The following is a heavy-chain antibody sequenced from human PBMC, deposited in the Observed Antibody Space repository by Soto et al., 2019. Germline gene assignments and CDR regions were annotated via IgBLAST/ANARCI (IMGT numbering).Heavy chain of an antibody. J-gene: IGHJ6*02. CDR1: GLTISNAR. D-gene: IGHD2-15*01. CDR3: TTGSVEGV. Sequence: EVQLVESGGGFIYPGGSLRLSCAASGLTISNARMNWVRQAPGKGLEWVGRIKTNTEGGTTDYAAAVKGRFTVSRDDSKNTLYLQMNSLKTEDTAVYYCTTGSVEGVWGQGTTVTVSS. CDR2: IKTNTEGGTT. V-gene: IGHV3-15*07.